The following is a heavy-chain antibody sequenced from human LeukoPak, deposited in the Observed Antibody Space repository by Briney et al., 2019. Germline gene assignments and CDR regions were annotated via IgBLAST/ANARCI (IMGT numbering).Heavy chain of an antibody. Sequence: PGGSLRLSCTASGFTFSNYAMHWVRQAPGKGLEWVSGISWNSGSIGYADSVKGRFTISRDNAKNSLYLQMNSLRAEDTALYYCAKDKGTYYYDSSGYSLYFDYWGQGTLVTVSS. CDR2: ISWNSGSI. D-gene: IGHD3-22*01. V-gene: IGHV3-9*01. CDR1: GFTFSNYA. CDR3: AKDKGTYYYDSSGYSLYFDY. J-gene: IGHJ4*02.